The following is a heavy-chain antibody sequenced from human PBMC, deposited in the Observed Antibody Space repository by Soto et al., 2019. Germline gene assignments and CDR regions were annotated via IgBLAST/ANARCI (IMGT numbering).Heavy chain of an antibody. Sequence: GGSLRLSCAASGFTFSSYDMHWVRQATGKGLEWVSAIGTAGDTYYPGSVKGRFTISRENAKNSLYLQMNSLRAEDTAVYYCAKSVAGLMGYYFDYWGQGTLVTVSS. J-gene: IGHJ4*02. CDR1: GFTFSSYD. CDR3: AKSVAGLMGYYFDY. D-gene: IGHD6-19*01. V-gene: IGHV3-13*01. CDR2: IGTAGDT.